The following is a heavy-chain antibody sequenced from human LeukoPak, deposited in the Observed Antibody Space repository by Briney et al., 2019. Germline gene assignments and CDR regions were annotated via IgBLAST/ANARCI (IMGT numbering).Heavy chain of an antibody. J-gene: IGHJ6*03. Sequence: GGSLRLXCAASGFTFSLYPMNWVRQAPGKGLEWVSSISTSSSHIYFANSVKGRFTISRDNAKNSLYLQMNSLTAEDTAVYYCARGGGYCSGGSCSPMDVWGKGTTVTVSS. CDR1: GFTFSLYP. D-gene: IGHD2-15*01. V-gene: IGHV3-21*01. CDR3: ARGGGYCSGGSCSPMDV. CDR2: ISTSSSHI.